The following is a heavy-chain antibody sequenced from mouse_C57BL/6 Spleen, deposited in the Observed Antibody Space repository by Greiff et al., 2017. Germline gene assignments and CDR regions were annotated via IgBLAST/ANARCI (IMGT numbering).Heavy chain of an antibody. J-gene: IGHJ1*01. D-gene: IGHD1-1*01. CDR2: IRSKSNNYAT. CDR1: GFSFNTYS. Sequence: EVKVVESGGGLVQPKASLKLSCAASGFSFNTYSMNWVRQAPGQGLEWVARIRSKSNNYATYYADSVKDSFTISRDNSETILYLKMNSLKPEDTPMYYCARQSGYGSSLYWYFDVWGPGTTLTVSS. V-gene: IGHV10-1*01. CDR3: ARQSGYGSSLYWYFDV.